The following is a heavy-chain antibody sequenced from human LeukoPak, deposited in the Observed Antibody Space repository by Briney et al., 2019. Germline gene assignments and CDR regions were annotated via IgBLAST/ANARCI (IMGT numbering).Heavy chain of an antibody. J-gene: IGHJ6*04. V-gene: IGHV4-34*01. CDR1: GGSFSGYY. CDR3: ARGASPKYGSGSYSFYYGMDV. D-gene: IGHD3-10*01. Sequence: PSETLSLTCAAYGGSFSGYYWSWIRQPPGKGLEWIGEINHSGSTNYNPSLKSRVTISVDTSKNQFSLKLSSVTAADTAVYYCARGASPKYGSGSYSFYYGMDVWGKGTTVTVSS. CDR2: INHSGST.